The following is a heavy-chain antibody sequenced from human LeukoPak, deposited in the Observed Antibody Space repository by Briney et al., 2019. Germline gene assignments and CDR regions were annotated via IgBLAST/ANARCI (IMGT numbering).Heavy chain of an antibody. CDR2: VRVDGHTT. Sequence: GGTLRLSCVASGFIFSNYGMSWVRQVPGKGLEWVSSVRVDGHTTFYADSVKGRFTISRDNSKNTLYLQMNSLRAEDTAVYYCAKDGYYYDSFYEEAFDIWGQGTMVTVSS. CDR3: AKDGYYYDSFYEEAFDI. V-gene: IGHV3-23*01. J-gene: IGHJ3*02. CDR1: GFIFSNYG. D-gene: IGHD3-22*01.